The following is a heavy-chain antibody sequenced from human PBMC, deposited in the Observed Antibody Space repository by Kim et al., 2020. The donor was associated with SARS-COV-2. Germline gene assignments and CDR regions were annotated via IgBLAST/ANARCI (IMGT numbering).Heavy chain of an antibody. CDR1: GFTLSGYW. CDR2: INSDESRT. D-gene: IGHD3-10*01. J-gene: IGHJ6*02. V-gene: IGHV3-74*01. CDR3: ARPRRTSRQGSLEV. Sequence: GGSLRLSCAASGFTLSGYWMHWVRQAPGKGPVWVARINSDESRTSYADSVRGRLTISRDNAKNTLYLRMNSLRAEDTAVYYCARPRRTSRQGSLEVWG.